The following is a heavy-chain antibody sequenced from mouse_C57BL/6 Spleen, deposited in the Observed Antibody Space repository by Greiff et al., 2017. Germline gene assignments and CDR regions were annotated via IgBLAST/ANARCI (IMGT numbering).Heavy chain of an antibody. V-gene: IGHV1-26*01. Sequence: VQLQQSGPELVKPGASVKISCKASGYTFTDYYMNWVKQSHGKSLEWIGDINPNNGGTSYNQKFKGKATLTVDKSSSTAYMELRSLTSEDSAVYYCAREGITRLYFDVWGTGTTVTVSS. CDR1: GYTFTDYY. D-gene: IGHD1-1*01. J-gene: IGHJ1*03. CDR2: INPNNGGT. CDR3: AREGITRLYFDV.